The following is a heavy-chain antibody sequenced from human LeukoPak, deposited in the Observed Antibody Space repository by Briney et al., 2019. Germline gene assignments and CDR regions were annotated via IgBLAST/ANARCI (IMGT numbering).Heavy chain of an antibody. Sequence: PGGSLRLSCAASGFTFDDYGMSWVRQAPGKGLEWVSGINWNGGSTGYADSVKGRFTISRDNAKNSLYLQMNSLRAEDTALYHCARDLGVDDFWSGSVNYGMDVWGQGTTVTVSS. CDR2: INWNGGST. V-gene: IGHV3-20*01. D-gene: IGHD3-3*01. CDR1: GFTFDDYG. J-gene: IGHJ6*02. CDR3: ARDLGVDDFWSGSVNYGMDV.